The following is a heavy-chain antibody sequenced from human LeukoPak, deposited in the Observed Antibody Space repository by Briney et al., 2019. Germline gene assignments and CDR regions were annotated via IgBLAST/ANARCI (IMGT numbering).Heavy chain of an antibody. D-gene: IGHD3-10*01. V-gene: IGHV1-2*02. Sequence: ATVKVSCKASGCTFTGYYMHWVRQAPGQGLEWMGWINPNSGGTNYAQKFQGRVTMTRDTSISTAYMELSRLRSDDTAVYYCARGTHNYYGSGSSTDYWGQGTLVTVSS. J-gene: IGHJ4*02. CDR3: ARGTHNYYGSGSSTDY. CDR1: GCTFTGYY. CDR2: INPNSGGT.